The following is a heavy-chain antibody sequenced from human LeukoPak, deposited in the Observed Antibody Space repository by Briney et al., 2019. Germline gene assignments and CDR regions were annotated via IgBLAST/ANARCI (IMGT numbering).Heavy chain of an antibody. V-gene: IGHV4-59*06. CDR1: GGSISSYY. D-gene: IGHD3-10*01. CDR3: AREGYYYGSGSSESDYFDY. CDR2: IYYSGST. J-gene: IGHJ4*02. Sequence: PSETLSLTCTVSGGSISSYYWSWIRQHPGKGLEWIGYIYYSGSTYYNPSLKSRVTISVDTSRNQFSLKLSSVTAADTAVYYCAREGYYYGSGSSESDYFDYWSQGTLVTVSS.